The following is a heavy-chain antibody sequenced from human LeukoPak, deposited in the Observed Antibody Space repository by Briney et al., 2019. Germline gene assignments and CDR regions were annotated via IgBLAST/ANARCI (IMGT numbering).Heavy chain of an antibody. CDR2: ISSSGSTI. D-gene: IGHD3-22*01. CDR1: GFTFSSYE. Sequence: QPGGSLRLSCAASGFTFSSYEMNWVRQAPGKGPEWVSYISSSGSTIYYADSVKGRFTISRDNAKNSLYLQMNSLRAEDTAVYYCARAGYYYDSSGYWPSGDYWGQGTLVTVSS. V-gene: IGHV3-48*03. CDR3: ARAGYYYDSSGYWPSGDY. J-gene: IGHJ4*02.